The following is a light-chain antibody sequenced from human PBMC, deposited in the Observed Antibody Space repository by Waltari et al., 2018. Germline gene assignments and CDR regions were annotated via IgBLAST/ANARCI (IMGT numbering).Light chain of an antibody. CDR1: QGVANS. V-gene: IGKV1-33*01. CDR2: RAS. J-gene: IGKJ2*01. CDR3: QQFHIVLS. Sequence: DIQMTQSPSSLSASVGDRVTITCQASQGVANSLNWYQQKPGKAPKLLISRASNLESGVPSRFSGGGYGTHLSLTISNLQPEDIATYYCQQFHIVLSFGQGTKLEIK.